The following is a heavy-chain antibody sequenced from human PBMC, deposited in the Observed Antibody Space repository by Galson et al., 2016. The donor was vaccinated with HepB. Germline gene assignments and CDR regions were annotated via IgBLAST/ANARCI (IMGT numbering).Heavy chain of an antibody. J-gene: IGHJ4*02. D-gene: IGHD1-26*01. Sequence: SVKVSCKASGFMFTDYYIHWVRQAPGQGLEWIGWISPDTGDANFAQRFKDRVIMTRDTSISSVYMELTRLESDDTAFYYCARDKGRGGASFDYWGQGALVTVSS. V-gene: IGHV1-2*02. CDR1: GFMFTDYY. CDR3: ARDKGRGGASFDY. CDR2: ISPDTGDA.